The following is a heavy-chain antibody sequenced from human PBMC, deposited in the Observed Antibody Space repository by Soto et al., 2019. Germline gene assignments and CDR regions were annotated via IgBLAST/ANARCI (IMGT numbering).Heavy chain of an antibody. Sequence: PSETLSLTCAVSSGSISSSNWWSWVRQPPGKGLEWIGEIYHSGSTNYNPSLKSRVTISVDKSKNQFSLKLSSVTAADTAVYYCARGNRRITIFGVVRTGYMDVWGKGTTVTVSS. CDR3: ARGNRRITIFGVVRTGYMDV. J-gene: IGHJ6*03. CDR2: IYHSGST. D-gene: IGHD3-3*01. V-gene: IGHV4-4*02. CDR1: SGSISSSNW.